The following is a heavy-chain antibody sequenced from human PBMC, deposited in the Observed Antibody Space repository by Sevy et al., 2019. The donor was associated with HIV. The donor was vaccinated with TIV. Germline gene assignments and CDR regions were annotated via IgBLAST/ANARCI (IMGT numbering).Heavy chain of an antibody. CDR3: ARRPLLGYCSSTSCYNDAFDI. CDR1: GFTFSSYW. V-gene: IGHV3-74*01. Sequence: GGSLRLSCAASGFTFSSYWMHWVRQAPGKGLVWVSRINSDGSSTSYADSVKGRFTISRDNAKNTLYLQMNSLRAEDTAVYYCARRPLLGYCSSTSCYNDAFDIWGQGTMVTVSS. CDR2: INSDGSST. D-gene: IGHD2-2*02. J-gene: IGHJ3*02.